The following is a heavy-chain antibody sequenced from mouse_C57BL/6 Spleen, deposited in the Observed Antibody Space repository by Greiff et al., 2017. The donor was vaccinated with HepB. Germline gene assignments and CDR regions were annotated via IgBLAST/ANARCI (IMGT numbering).Heavy chain of an antibody. J-gene: IGHJ4*01. CDR2: IDPSDSET. CDR3: ARDYYGNMDY. CDR1: GYTFTSYW. D-gene: IGHD1-1*01. Sequence: QVQLQQPGAELVRPGSSVKLSCKASGYTFTSYWMHWVKQRPIQGLEWIGNIDPSDSETHYNQKFKDKATLTVDKSSSTAYMQLSSLTSEDSAVYYCARDYYGNMDYWGQGTSVTVSS. V-gene: IGHV1-52*01.